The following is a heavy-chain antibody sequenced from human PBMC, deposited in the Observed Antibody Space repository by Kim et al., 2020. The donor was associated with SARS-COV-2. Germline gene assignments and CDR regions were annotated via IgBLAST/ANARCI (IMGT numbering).Heavy chain of an antibody. Sequence: ASVKVSCKASGYTFTSYGISWVRQAPGQGLEWMGWISAYNGNTNYAQKLQGRVTMTTDTSTSTAYMELRSLRSDDTAVYYCAGITMVRGGPLYWFDPWGQGTLVTVSS. CDR2: ISAYNGNT. CDR3: AGITMVRGGPLYWFDP. D-gene: IGHD3-10*01. V-gene: IGHV1-18*01. J-gene: IGHJ5*02. CDR1: GYTFTSYG.